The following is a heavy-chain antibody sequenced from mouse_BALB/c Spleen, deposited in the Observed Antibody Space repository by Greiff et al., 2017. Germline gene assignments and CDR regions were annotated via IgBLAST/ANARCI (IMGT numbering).Heavy chain of an antibody. D-gene: IGHD2-12*01. CDR1: GFTFSDYY. CDR2: ISDGGSYT. CDR3: ARGGYYSMDY. V-gene: IGHV5-4*02. Sequence: DVMLVESGGGLVKPGGSLKLSCAASGFTFSDYYMYWVRQTPEKRLEWVATISDGGSYTYYPDSVKGRFTISRDNAKNNLYLQMSSLKSEDTAMYYCARGGYYSMDYWGQGTSVTGSS. J-gene: IGHJ4*01.